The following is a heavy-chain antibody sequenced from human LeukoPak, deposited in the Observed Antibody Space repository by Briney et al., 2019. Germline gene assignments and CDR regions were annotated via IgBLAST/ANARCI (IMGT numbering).Heavy chain of an antibody. CDR2: INGRGDNT. V-gene: IGHV3-23*01. Sequence: GGSLRLSCAASGVIISSYAMSWVRQAPGGGLEWVSAINGRGDNTYYADFVKGRFTISRDNSKSTVYLQMNSLRTEDTAVYYCAKDRVSPGFNWFDPWGQGTLVTVSS. D-gene: IGHD2/OR15-2a*01. J-gene: IGHJ5*02. CDR3: AKDRVSPGFNWFDP. CDR1: GVIISSYA.